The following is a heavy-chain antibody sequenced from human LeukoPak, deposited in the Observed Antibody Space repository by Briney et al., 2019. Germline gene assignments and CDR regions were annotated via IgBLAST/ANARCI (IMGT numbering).Heavy chain of an antibody. J-gene: IGHJ4*02. D-gene: IGHD3-10*01. CDR2: IYYSGST. Sequence: GSLRLSCAASGFTFSSYAMSWVRQAPGKGLEWIGSIYYSGSTYYNPSLKSRITISLDTSKNQLSLELTSVTAADTAVYYCARGTGFGEPVDYWGQGTLVTVSS. CDR3: ARGTGFGEPVDY. V-gene: IGHV4-38-2*01. CDR1: GFTFSSYA.